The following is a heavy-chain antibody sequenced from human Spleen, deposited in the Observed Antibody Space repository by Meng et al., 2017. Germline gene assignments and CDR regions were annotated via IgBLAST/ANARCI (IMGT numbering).Heavy chain of an antibody. V-gene: IGHV3-13*01. CDR2: IGTAGDT. CDR3: ARLSSSWVTFDS. CDR1: GFTFSSYD. D-gene: IGHD6-13*01. J-gene: IGHJ4*02. Sequence: GESLKISCAASGFTFSSYDMHWVRQATGKGLEWVSAIGTAGDTYYPGSVKGRFTISRENAKNSLYLQMNSLRVEDTAVYYCARLSSSWVTFDSWGQGTLVTVSS.